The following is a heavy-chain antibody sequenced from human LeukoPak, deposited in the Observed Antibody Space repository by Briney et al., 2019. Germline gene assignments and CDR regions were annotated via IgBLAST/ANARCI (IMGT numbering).Heavy chain of an antibody. J-gene: IGHJ6*04. CDR2: ISSSGSTI. D-gene: IGHD3-10*02. CDR3: AELGITMIGGV. CDR1: GFTFTTYS. V-gene: IGHV3-48*04. Sequence: PGGSLRLSREASGFTFTTYSMTWVRQAPGKGLEWVSYISSSGSTIYYADSVKGRFTISRDNAKNSLYLQMNSLRAEDTAVYYCAELGITMIGGVWGKGTTVTISS.